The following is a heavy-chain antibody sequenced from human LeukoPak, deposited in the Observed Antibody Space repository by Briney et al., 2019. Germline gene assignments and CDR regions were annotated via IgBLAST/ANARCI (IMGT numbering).Heavy chain of an antibody. D-gene: IGHD4-17*01. V-gene: IGHV3-48*03. J-gene: IGHJ4*02. CDR3: ARAFRDDYGDVKFDY. Sequence: PGGSLRLSCAASGFTFSDYEMNWVRQAPGKGLEWVSYISTSGTNIYYADSVKGRFTISRDNAKNSLYLQMNSLRAEDTAVYYCARAFRDDYGDVKFDYWGQGTLVTASS. CDR1: GFTFSDYE. CDR2: ISTSGTNI.